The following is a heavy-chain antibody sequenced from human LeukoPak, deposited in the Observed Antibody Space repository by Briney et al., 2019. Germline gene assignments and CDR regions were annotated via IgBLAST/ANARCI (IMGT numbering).Heavy chain of an antibody. CDR3: TRDQTPYY. V-gene: IGHV3-49*04. CDR2: IASETYGGTA. J-gene: IGHJ4*02. Sequence: GGSLRLSCAASGFTFSSYEMNWVRQAPGKGLEWVGFIASETYGGTAEYAASVKGRFTISRDDSKSIAYLQMNSLKAEDTAVYYCTRDQTPYYWGQGTLVTVSS. CDR1: GFTFSSYE.